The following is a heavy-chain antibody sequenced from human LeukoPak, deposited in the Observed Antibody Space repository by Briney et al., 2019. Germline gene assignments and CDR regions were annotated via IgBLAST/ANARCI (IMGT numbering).Heavy chain of an antibody. CDR3: ARDSLYYYDSSGYWDY. D-gene: IGHD3-22*01. Sequence: GGSLRLSCAASGFTFSTYAMHWVRQAPGKGLEWVAFISYDGSNKYYADSVKGRFTISRDNSKNTLYLQMNSLRAEDTAVYYCARDSLYYYDSSGYWDYWGQGTLVTVSS. CDR2: ISYDGSNK. CDR1: GFTFSTYA. J-gene: IGHJ4*02. V-gene: IGHV3-30-3*01.